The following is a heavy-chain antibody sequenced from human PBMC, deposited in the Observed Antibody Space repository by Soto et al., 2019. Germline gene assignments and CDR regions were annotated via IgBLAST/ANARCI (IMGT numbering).Heavy chain of an antibody. D-gene: IGHD3-22*01. Sequence: GASVKVSCKASGYTFTSHGISWVRQAPGQGLEWMGWISAYNGNTNYAQKLQGRVTMTTDTSTSTAYMELRSLRSDDTAVYYCARENYYDSSGYEGAFDIWGQGTMVTVSS. CDR3: ARENYYDSSGYEGAFDI. V-gene: IGHV1-18*04. CDR2: ISAYNGNT. J-gene: IGHJ3*02. CDR1: GYTFTSHG.